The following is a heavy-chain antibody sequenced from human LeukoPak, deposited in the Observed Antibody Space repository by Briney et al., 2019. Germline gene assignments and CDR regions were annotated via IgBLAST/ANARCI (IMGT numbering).Heavy chain of an antibody. Sequence: GGSLRLSCAASGFTFNSYWMHWVRQAPGKGLVWVSRINPDGSRTSYADSVKGRFTISRDYAKNTLYLQMNSLRAEDTAVYYCARGPRAVAGIRFSGAFDIWGQGTMVTVSS. CDR2: INPDGSRT. J-gene: IGHJ3*02. CDR1: GFTFNSYW. V-gene: IGHV3-74*01. D-gene: IGHD6-19*01. CDR3: ARGPRAVAGIRFSGAFDI.